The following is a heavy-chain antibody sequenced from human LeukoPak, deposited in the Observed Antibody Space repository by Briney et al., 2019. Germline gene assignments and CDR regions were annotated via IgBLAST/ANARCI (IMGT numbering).Heavy chain of an antibody. Sequence: GGSLRLSCAASGFTFSSSNMHWVRQAPGKGLEWVSFISGTSTAIYYADSVKGRFTISRDIARKSLYLQMNSLRDEDTAVYYRARGGGRSYSDAFDIWGQGTVVTVSS. CDR2: ISGTSTAI. J-gene: IGHJ3*02. V-gene: IGHV3-48*02. CDR1: GFTFSSSN. D-gene: IGHD1-26*01. CDR3: ARGGGRSYSDAFDI.